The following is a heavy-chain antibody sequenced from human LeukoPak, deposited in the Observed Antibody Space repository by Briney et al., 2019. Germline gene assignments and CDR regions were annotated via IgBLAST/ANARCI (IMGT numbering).Heavy chain of an antibody. Sequence: PSETLSLTCAVHGGSFSGYYWSWIRQPPGKGLEWIGEINHSGSTNYNPSLKSRVTISVDTSKSQFSLKLSSVTAADTAVYYCARGRKVRGVIITDWGQGTLVTVSS. D-gene: IGHD3-10*01. CDR3: ARGRKVRGVIITD. V-gene: IGHV4-34*01. CDR1: GGSFSGYY. J-gene: IGHJ4*02. CDR2: INHSGST.